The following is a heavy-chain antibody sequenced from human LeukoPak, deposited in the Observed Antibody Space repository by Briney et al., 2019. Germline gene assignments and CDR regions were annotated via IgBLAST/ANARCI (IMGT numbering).Heavy chain of an antibody. CDR3: ARHSRSGYGDYESAFDI. CDR2: FYYTGST. J-gene: IGHJ3*02. CDR1: GGSISSSGYY. D-gene: IGHD5-12*01. Sequence: SETLSLTCIVSGGSISSSGYYWDWIRQPPGKGLEWIGNFYYTGSTYNNPSLKSRITISVDTSKNQLSLKLRSVTAADTAVYYCARHSRSGYGDYESAFDIWGQGTMVTVSS. V-gene: IGHV4-39*01.